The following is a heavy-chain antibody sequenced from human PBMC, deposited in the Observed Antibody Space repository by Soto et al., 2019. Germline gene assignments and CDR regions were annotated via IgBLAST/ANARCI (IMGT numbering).Heavy chain of an antibody. Sequence: QITLKESGPTLVKPTQTLTLTCTFSGFSLSTRGVAVGWFRQPPGKALEWLALIYWDEDKWYSPSLKSRITITDDTSKNQVVLTVTNMDPVDTATYYCAHRPRGYAYYFDYWGQGTLVTVSS. CDR1: GFSLSTRGVA. J-gene: IGHJ4*02. V-gene: IGHV2-5*02. CDR3: AHRPRGYAYYFDY. CDR2: IYWDEDK. D-gene: IGHD5-12*01.